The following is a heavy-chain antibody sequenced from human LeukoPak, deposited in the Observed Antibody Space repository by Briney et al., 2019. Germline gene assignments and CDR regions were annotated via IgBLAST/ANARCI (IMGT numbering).Heavy chain of an antibody. D-gene: IGHD2-15*01. J-gene: IGHJ4*02. Sequence: PGGSLRLSCAASGFTFSSYAMSWVRQPPGKGLEWVSAISGSGGSTYYADSVKGRFTISRDNSKNTPYLQMNSLRAEDTAVYYCAKSIRSYCGGGSCPGYWGQGTLVTVSS. CDR3: AKSIRSYCGGGSCPGY. CDR2: ISGSGGST. V-gene: IGHV3-23*01. CDR1: GFTFSSYA.